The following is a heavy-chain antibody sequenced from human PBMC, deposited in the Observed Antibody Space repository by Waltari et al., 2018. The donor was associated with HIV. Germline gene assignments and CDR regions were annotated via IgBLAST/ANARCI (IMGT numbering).Heavy chain of an antibody. CDR2: ISYDGSNK. Sequence: QVQLVESGGGVVQPGRPLRLSCAASGFTFSSYGMHWVRQAPGKGLEWVAVISYDGSNKYYADSVKGRFTISRDNSKNTLYLQMNSLRAEDTAVYYCAKDGVTATPKYYFDYWGQGTLVTVSS. V-gene: IGHV3-30*18. J-gene: IGHJ4*02. D-gene: IGHD2-21*02. CDR3: AKDGVTATPKYYFDY. CDR1: GFTFSSYG.